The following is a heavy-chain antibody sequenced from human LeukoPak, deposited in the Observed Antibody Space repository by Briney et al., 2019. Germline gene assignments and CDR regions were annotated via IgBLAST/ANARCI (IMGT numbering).Heavy chain of an antibody. V-gene: IGHV1-2*02. D-gene: IGHD3-22*01. CDR2: INPNSGGT. CDR1: GYTFTGYY. Sequence: ASVKVSCKASGYTFTGYYMHWVRQAPGQGLEWMGWINPNSGGTNYAQKFQGRVTMTRDTSISTAYMELSRLRADDTAVYYCARQKTYYYDSSGYYHAFYIWGQGTMATVSS. J-gene: IGHJ3*02. CDR3: ARQKTYYYDSSGYYHAFYI.